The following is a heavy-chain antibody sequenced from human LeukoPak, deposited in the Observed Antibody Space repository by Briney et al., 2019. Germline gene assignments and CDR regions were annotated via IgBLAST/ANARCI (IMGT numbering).Heavy chain of an antibody. D-gene: IGHD5-18*01. CDR1: GFTFSSYG. Sequence: GRSLRLSCAASGFTFSSYGMHWVRQAPGKGLEGVAVIWYDGSNKYYADSVKGRFTISRDNSKNTLYLQMNSLRAEDTAVYYCARARLQVLDYWGQGTLVTVSS. CDR3: ARARLQVLDY. J-gene: IGHJ4*02. CDR2: IWYDGSNK. V-gene: IGHV3-33*01.